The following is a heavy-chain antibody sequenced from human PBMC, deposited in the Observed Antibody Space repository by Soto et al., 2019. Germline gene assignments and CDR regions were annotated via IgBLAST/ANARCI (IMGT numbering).Heavy chain of an antibody. V-gene: IGHV4-61*01. J-gene: IGHJ4*02. D-gene: IGHD5-12*01. Sequence: ETLSLTCTVSVGSVSSGSYYWSWIRQPPGKGLEWIGYIYSSGSTSYNPSLKSRVTISVDTSKNQFSLKLSSVTAADTAVYYCARDGDGYNYWGQGTLVTVSS. CDR3: ARDGDGYNY. CDR1: VGSVSSGSYY. CDR2: IYSSGST.